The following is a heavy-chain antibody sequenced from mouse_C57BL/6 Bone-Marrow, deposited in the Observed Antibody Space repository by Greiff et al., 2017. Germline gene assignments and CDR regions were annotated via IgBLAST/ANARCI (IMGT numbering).Heavy chain of an antibody. CDR1: GYTFTSYW. D-gene: IGHD1-1*02. CDR3: GRGTVLWSVYFDG. V-gene: IGHV1-72*01. CDR2: IDPNSGGT. Sequence: VQLKQPGAELVKPGASVKLSCKASGYTFTSYWMHWVKQRPGRGLEWIGRIDPNSGGTKYNEKFKSKATLTVDKPSSTAYMQLSSLTSEDSAVYDCGRGTVLWSVYFDGWGTGTTVTVSS. J-gene: IGHJ1*03.